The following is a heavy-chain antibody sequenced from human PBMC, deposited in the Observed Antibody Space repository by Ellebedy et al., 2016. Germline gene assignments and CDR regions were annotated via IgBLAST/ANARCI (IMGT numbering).Heavy chain of an antibody. CDR1: GFTFSSYG. V-gene: IGHV3-33*01. CDR3: ARGGDYYYYYYMDV. J-gene: IGHJ6*03. D-gene: IGHD2-21*02. CDR2: IWYDGSNK. Sequence: GGSLRLSXAASGFTFSSYGMHWVRQAPGKGLEWVAVIWYDGSNKYYADSVKGRFTISRDNSKNTLYLQMNSLRAEDTAVYYCARGGDYYYYYYMDVWGKGTTVTVSS.